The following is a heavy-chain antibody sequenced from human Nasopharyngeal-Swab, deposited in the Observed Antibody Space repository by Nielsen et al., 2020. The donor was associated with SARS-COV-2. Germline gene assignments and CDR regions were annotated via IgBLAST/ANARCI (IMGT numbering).Heavy chain of an antibody. CDR3: ARVGAAAVEAFDY. D-gene: IGHD6-13*01. Sequence: LRLSCAVSGGSISSGGYSWSWIRQPPGKGLEWIGYIYHSGSTYYNPSLKSRVTISVDRSKNQFSLKLSSVTAADTAVYYCARVGAAAVEAFDYWGQGTLVTVSS. J-gene: IGHJ4*02. CDR1: GGSISSGGYS. V-gene: IGHV4-30-2*01. CDR2: IYHSGST.